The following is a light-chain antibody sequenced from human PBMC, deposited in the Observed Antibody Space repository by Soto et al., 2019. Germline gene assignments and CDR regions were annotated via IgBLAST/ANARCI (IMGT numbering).Light chain of an antibody. J-gene: IGKJ4*01. Sequence: DIQMTQSPSSLSASVGDRFTITCQASQDISNYLNWYQQKPGKAPKLLIYDASNLETGVPSRFSGSGSGTDFTFTISSLQPEDIATYYCQQYDNLHLTFGGGTKVDI. V-gene: IGKV1-33*01. CDR3: QQYDNLHLT. CDR2: DAS. CDR1: QDISNY.